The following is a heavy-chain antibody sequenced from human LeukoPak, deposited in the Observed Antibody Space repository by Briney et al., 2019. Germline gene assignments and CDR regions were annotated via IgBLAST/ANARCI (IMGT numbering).Heavy chain of an antibody. CDR3: ASGTRYNPFDY. V-gene: IGHV4-34*01. D-gene: IGHD3-16*02. CDR1: GGSFSGYY. CDR2: ISHSGST. J-gene: IGHJ4*02. Sequence: SETLSLTCAVFGGSFSGYYWSCIRQTPGKGLEWIGEISHSGSTHYNPSLKSRVTISADTSKNQFSLKLTSVTAADAAVYYCASGTRYNPFDYWGQGTRVTVSS.